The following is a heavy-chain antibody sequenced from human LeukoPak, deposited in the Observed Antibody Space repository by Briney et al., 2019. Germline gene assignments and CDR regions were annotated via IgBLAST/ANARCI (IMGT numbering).Heavy chain of an antibody. CDR3: ARDSGPYGMDV. CDR1: GFSFSSSW. CDR2: INSDGSTT. Sequence: GGSLRLSCAASGFSFSSSWMHWVRQAPGTGLVWVSRINSDGSTTNYVDSVKGRFTISRDNAMSTLYLQMNSLRAEDTAVYYCARDSGPYGMDVWGQGTTVTVSS. J-gene: IGHJ6*02. V-gene: IGHV3-74*01.